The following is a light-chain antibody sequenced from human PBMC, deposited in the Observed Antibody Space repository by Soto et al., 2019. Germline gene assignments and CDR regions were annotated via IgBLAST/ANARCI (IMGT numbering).Light chain of an antibody. CDR1: SSDVGRYNY. CDR2: EVR. V-gene: IGLV2-14*01. J-gene: IGLJ3*02. CDR3: TSYTSNTTWV. Sequence: QSALTQPAAVSGPPGQSITISCTGTSSDVGRYNYVSWYQQHSDKAPKLVIYEVRNRPSGISNRFSASKSGNTASLTISGLQAEDEADYYCTSYTSNTTWVFGGGTKLTVL.